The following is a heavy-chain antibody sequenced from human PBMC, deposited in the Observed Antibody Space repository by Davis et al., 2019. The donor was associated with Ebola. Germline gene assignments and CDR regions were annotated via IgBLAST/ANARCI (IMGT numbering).Heavy chain of an antibody. V-gene: IGHV4-38-2*02. CDR2: IYYSGST. CDR3: AREAGATTRIYDS. Sequence: PRGSLRPSCTVSGYSISSGYYWGWIRQPPGKGLEWIGSIYYSGSTYYNPSLKSRVTISVDMSKNQFSLKVSSVTAADTAVYYCAREAGATTRIYDSWGQGTLVTVSS. D-gene: IGHD1-26*01. CDR1: GYSISSGYY. J-gene: IGHJ5*01.